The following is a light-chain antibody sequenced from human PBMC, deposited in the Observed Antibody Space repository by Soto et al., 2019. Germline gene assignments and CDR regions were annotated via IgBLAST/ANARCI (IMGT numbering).Light chain of an antibody. CDR3: AAWDDSLSGWV. Sequence: QSVLTRPPSASGTPGQRVTISCSGSSSNIGSNYVYWYQQLPGTAPKLLIYRNNQRPSGVPDRFSGSKSGTSASLAISGLRSEDEADYYCAAWDDSLSGWVFGGGTKRTVL. CDR2: RNN. CDR1: SSNIGSNY. V-gene: IGLV1-47*01. J-gene: IGLJ3*02.